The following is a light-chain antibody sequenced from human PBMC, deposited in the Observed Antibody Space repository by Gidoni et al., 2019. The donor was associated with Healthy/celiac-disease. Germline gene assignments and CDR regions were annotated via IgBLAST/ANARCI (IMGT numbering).Light chain of an antibody. J-gene: IGKJ1*01. Sequence: EIVMTQPPATLSVSPGERATHSCRASQSVSSNLAGYQQKPGQAPRLLIYGASTRATGIPARFSGSGSGTEFTLTISSLQSEDFAVYYCQQYNNWAPWTFGQGTKVEIK. CDR1: QSVSSN. CDR2: GAS. CDR3: QQYNNWAPWT. V-gene: IGKV3-15*01.